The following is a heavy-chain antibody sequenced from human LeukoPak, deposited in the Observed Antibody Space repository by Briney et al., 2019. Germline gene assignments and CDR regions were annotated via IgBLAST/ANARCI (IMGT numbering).Heavy chain of an antibody. CDR1: GFTFSSYS. J-gene: IGHJ4*02. CDR2: ISSSSYI. Sequence: GGSLGLSCAASGFTFSSYSMNWVRQAPGKGLEWVSSISSSSYIYYADSVKGRFTISRDNSKNTLYLQMNSLRAEDTAVYYCAKDSASIAARGTFDYWGQGTLVTVSS. V-gene: IGHV3-21*01. CDR3: AKDSASIAARGTFDY. D-gene: IGHD6-6*01.